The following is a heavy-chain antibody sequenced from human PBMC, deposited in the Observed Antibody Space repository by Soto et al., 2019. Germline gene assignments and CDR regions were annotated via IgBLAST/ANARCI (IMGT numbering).Heavy chain of an antibody. J-gene: IGHJ4*02. CDR2: IDSSGVKT. V-gene: IGHV3-23*01. Sequence: GGSLRLSCAASRYTFKSHGLSWVRQAPGKGLEWVSTIDSSGVKTHYADSVKGRFTISRDNSRNTLHLQMHDLRADDTALYYCVSWVSAHFDYWSQGTVVTVSS. D-gene: IGHD3-16*01. CDR3: VSWVSAHFDY. CDR1: RYTFKSHG.